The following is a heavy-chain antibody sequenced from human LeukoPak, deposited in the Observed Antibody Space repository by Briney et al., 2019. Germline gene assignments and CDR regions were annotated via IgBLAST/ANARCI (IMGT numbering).Heavy chain of an antibody. V-gene: IGHV1-2*02. CDR1: GYTFTDYY. Sequence: ASVKVSCKASGYTFTDYYMHWVRQAPGQGLEWMGWINPNSGGTNYAQKFQGRVTMTRDTSFSTAYMELSSLRSEDTAVYYCARDDSSGYYPTSQYDPWGQGTLVTVSS. CDR3: ARDDSSGYYPTSQYDP. J-gene: IGHJ5*02. D-gene: IGHD3-22*01. CDR2: INPNSGGT.